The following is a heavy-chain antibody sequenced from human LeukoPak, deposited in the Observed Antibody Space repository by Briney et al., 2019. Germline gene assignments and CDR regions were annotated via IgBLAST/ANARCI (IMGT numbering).Heavy chain of an antibody. CDR1: GFTFSSYA. Sequence: GGSLRLSCAASGFTFSSYAMSWVRQAPGRGLEWVSFISPSGDRTSNADSVEGRFTISRDNTRNTLYLQMNSLRDEDTGVYYCAIMHGYYDGSGFWVQWGQGTLVTVSS. V-gene: IGHV3-23*01. D-gene: IGHD3-22*01. CDR3: AIMHGYYDGSGFWVQ. CDR2: ISPSGDRT. J-gene: IGHJ4*02.